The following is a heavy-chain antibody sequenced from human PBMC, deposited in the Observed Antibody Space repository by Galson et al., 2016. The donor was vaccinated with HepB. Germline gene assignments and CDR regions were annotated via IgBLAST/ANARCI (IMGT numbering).Heavy chain of an antibody. CDR3: ARDLGGSPRRWKFDL. J-gene: IGHJ2*01. CDR1: GGSISTYC. CDR2: VHYSGST. D-gene: IGHD1-26*01. Sequence: SETLSLTCTVSGGSISTYCWTWIRQPPGKGLEWIGYVHYSGSTNYNPSLKSRLTISLDTSRNQFSLNLTSVIAADTAVYYCARDLGGSPRRWKFDLWGRGTLVTVSS. V-gene: IGHV4-59*01.